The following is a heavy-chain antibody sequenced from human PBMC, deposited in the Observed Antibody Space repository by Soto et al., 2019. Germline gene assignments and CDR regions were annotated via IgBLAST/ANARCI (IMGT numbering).Heavy chain of an antibody. J-gene: IGHJ4*02. CDR3: AREDILGARSFDY. CDR2: ISSLSSPR. D-gene: IGHD1-26*01. Sequence: GGSLRLSCAASGFTFSGYSMNWVRQAPGKGLEWVSYISSLSSPRYYAESVEGRFIISRDNAKNSLYLQMNSLRDEDTAVYFCAREDILGARSFDYWGQGTLVTVSS. V-gene: IGHV3-48*02. CDR1: GFTFSGYS.